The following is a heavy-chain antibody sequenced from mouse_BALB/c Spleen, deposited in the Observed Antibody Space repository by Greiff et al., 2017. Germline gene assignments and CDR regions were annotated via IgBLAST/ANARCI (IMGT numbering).Heavy chain of an antibody. CDR1: GYTFTSYW. V-gene: IGHV1S127*01. CDR2: IDPSDSYT. J-gene: IGHJ4*01. Sequence: QVQLKESGAELVKPGASVKMSCKASGYTFTSYWMHWVKQRPGQGLEWIGVIDPSDSYTSYNQKFKGKATLTVDTSSSTAYMQLSSLTSEDSAVYDCTRGYADAMDYWGQGTSVTVSS. D-gene: IGHD2-14*01. CDR3: TRGYADAMDY.